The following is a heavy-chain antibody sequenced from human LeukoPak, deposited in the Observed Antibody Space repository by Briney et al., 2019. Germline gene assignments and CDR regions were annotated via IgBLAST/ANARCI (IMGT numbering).Heavy chain of an antibody. V-gene: IGHV4-4*07. Sequence: TSETLSLTCAVYGGSFSGYYWSWIRQPAGKGLEWIGRIYTIGSTKYNPSLKSRVTMSLDTSKNHFSLKLSSVTAADTAVYYCAREGGHCSGGSCYSVLYYYYMDVWGKGTTVTISS. J-gene: IGHJ6*03. D-gene: IGHD2-15*01. CDR2: IYTIGST. CDR1: GGSFSGYY. CDR3: AREGGHCSGGSCYSVLYYYYMDV.